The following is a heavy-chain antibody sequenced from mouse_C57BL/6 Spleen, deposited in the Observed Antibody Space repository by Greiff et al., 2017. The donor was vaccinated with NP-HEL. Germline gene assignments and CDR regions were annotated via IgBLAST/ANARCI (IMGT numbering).Heavy chain of an antibody. CDR1: GYTFTSYW. Sequence: QVQLQQPGAELVKPGASVKLSCKASGYTFTSYWMHWVKQRPGRGLEWIGRIDPNSGGTKYNEKFKSKATLTVDKPSSTAYMQLSSLTAEDSADYYSARRTLVRCYAMDYWGQGTSVTVSS. CDR2: IDPNSGGT. D-gene: IGHD1-1*01. J-gene: IGHJ4*01. V-gene: IGHV1-72*01. CDR3: ARRTLVRCYAMDY.